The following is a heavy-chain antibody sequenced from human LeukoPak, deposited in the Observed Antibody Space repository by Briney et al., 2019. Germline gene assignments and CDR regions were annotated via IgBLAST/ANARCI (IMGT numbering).Heavy chain of an antibody. V-gene: IGHV3-20*04. J-gene: IGHJ4*02. D-gene: IGHD2-15*01. CDR2: INWNGGST. CDR1: GFTFDDYG. CDR3: ARDCGGGSCQVRDY. Sequence: PGGSLRLSCAASGFTFDDYGKSWVRQAPGKGLEWVSGINWNGGSTGYADSVKGRFTISRDNAKNSLYLQMNSLRAEDTALYYCARDCGGGSCQVRDYWGQGTLVTVSS.